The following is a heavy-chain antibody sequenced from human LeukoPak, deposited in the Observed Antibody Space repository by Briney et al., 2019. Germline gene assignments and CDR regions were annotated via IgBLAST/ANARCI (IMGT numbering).Heavy chain of an antibody. CDR1: GYTFTSYY. V-gene: IGHV1-46*01. Sequence: ASVKVSCKASGYTFTSYYMHWVRQAPGQGLEWMGIINPSGGSASYAQKFQGRVTMTRDTSTSTVYMELSSLRSEDTAAYYCARRRWPSGWAFDIWGQGTMVTVSS. J-gene: IGHJ3*02. D-gene: IGHD5-24*01. CDR3: ARRRWPSGWAFDI. CDR2: INPSGGSA.